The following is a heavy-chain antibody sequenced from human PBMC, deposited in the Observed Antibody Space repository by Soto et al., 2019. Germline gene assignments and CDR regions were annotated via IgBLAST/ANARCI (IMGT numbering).Heavy chain of an antibody. CDR3: ARHNGPLYVGYYYDMDV. D-gene: IGHD3-16*01. V-gene: IGHV4-34*01. CDR2: INHSGYT. J-gene: IGHJ6*02. CDR1: GGSFSGYI. Sequence: SETLSLTCDVYGGSFSGYIWTWIRQTPGKGLQWIGQINHSGYTYYNPSLKSRVTISVDTSKIQFSLKLSSVTAADTAVYYCARHNGPLYVGYYYDMDVWGQGTTVTVS.